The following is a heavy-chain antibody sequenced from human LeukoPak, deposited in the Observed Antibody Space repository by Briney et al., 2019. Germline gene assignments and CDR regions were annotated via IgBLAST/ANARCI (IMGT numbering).Heavy chain of an antibody. D-gene: IGHD3-10*01. CDR2: IYSGGST. CDR3: ARAVGVRGVYYFDS. V-gene: IGHV3-53*01. Sequence: PGGSLRLSCAASGFTVSNDYMNWVRQAPGTGLEWVSGIYSGGSTFYAESVKGRFTIYRDDSKNTLYLQMDSLTVKDTAVYYCARAVGVRGVYYFDSWGQGTLVSVSS. J-gene: IGHJ4*02. CDR1: GFTVSNDY.